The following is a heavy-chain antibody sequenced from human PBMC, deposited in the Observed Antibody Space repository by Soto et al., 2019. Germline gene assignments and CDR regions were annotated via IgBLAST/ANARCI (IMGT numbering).Heavy chain of an antibody. Sequence: SETLSLTCTVSGGSISSSSYYWGWIRQPPGKGLEWIGSIYYSGSTYYNPSLKSRVTISVDTSKNQFSLKLDSVTAADTAVYYCARLRGYYQAFDSWGQGPLVTVSS. CDR3: ARLRGYYQAFDS. V-gene: IGHV4-39*01. D-gene: IGHD3-22*01. CDR1: GGSISSSSYY. J-gene: IGHJ4*02. CDR2: IYYSGST.